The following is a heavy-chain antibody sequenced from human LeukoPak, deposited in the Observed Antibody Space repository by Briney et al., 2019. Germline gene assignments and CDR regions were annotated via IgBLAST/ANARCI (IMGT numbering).Heavy chain of an antibody. J-gene: IGHJ6*03. Sequence: SVKVSCKASGGTFSSYAISWVRQAPGQGLEWMGGIIPIFGTANYAQKFQGRVTITADESTSTAYMELSSLRSEDTAVYYCARTAIFHETYYYYYYYVDVWGKGPTVTVSS. D-gene: IGHD3-3*01. CDR2: IIPIFGTA. V-gene: IGHV1-69*01. CDR3: ARTAIFHETYYYYYYYVDV. CDR1: GGTFSSYA.